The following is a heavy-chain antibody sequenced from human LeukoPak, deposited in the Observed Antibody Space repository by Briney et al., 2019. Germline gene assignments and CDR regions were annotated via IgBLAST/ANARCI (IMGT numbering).Heavy chain of an antibody. D-gene: IGHD3-22*01. V-gene: IGHV4-39*07. Sequence: SETLSLTCTVSGGSISSSSYYWGWIRQPPGKGLEWIGSIYYSGSTYYNPSLKSRVTISVDTSKNQFSLKLSSVTAADTATYYCARIAPHYYDSSRAAFDIWGQGTMVTVSS. CDR1: GGSISSSSYY. CDR2: IYYSGST. CDR3: ARIAPHYYDSSRAAFDI. J-gene: IGHJ3*02.